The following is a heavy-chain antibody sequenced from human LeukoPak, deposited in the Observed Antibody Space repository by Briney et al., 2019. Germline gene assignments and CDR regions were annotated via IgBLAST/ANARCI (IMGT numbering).Heavy chain of an antibody. CDR3: ARGYCSSTSCYRELDY. J-gene: IGHJ4*02. V-gene: IGHV3-20*04. D-gene: IGHD2-2*01. CDR2: INWNGGGT. CDR1: GFTFDDYG. Sequence: GGSLRLSCAASGFTFDDYGMSWVRQAPGKGLEWVSGINWNGGGTGYADSVKGRFTISRDNAKNSLYLQMNSLRAEDTALYYCARGYCSSTSCYRELDYWGQGTLVTVSS.